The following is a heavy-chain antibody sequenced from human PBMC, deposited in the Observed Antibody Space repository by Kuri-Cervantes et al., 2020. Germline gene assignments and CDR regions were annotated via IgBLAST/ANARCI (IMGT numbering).Heavy chain of an antibody. D-gene: IGHD3-3*01. CDR1: GYTFTGYY. CDR3: ARTTYYNFWSGYRAEYFQH. J-gene: IGHJ1*01. CDR2: INPNSGGT. V-gene: IGHV1-2*04. Sequence: ASVKVSCKASGYTFTGYYMHWVRQAPGQGLEWMGWINPNSGGTNYAQKFQGWVTMTRDTSISTAYMELSRLRSDDTAVYYCARTTYYNFWSGYRAEYFQHWGQGTMVTVSS.